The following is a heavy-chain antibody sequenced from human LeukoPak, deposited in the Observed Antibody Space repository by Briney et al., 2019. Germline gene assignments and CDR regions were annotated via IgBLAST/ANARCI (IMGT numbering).Heavy chain of an antibody. CDR3: ARYSGSSFAFDI. D-gene: IGHD1-26*01. CDR1: GCTFTGYY. V-gene: IGHV1-2*02. Sequence: ASVKVSCKASGCTFTGYYMHWVRQAPGQGLEWMGWINPNSGGTNYAQKFQGRVTMTRDTSISTAYMELSRLRSDDTAVYYCARYSGSSFAFDIWGQGTMVTVSS. J-gene: IGHJ3*02. CDR2: INPNSGGT.